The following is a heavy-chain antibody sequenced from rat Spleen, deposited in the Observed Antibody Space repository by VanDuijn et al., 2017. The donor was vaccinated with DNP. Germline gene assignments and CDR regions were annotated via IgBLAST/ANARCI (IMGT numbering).Heavy chain of an antibody. D-gene: IGHD1-2*01. V-gene: IGHV3-3*01. Sequence: EVQLQESGPGLVKPSQSLSLTCSVTGYSITSSYRWNWIRKFPGNKLEWMGYINSAGSTNNNPSLKSRISNTRDTSKNQFFLQVDSVTTEETATYYCASSESAISTFAYWGQGTLVTVSS. CDR3: ASSESAISTFAY. CDR2: INSAGST. CDR1: GYSITSSYR. J-gene: IGHJ3*01.